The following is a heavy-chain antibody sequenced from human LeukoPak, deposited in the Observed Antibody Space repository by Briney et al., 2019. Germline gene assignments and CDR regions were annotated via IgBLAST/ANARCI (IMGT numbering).Heavy chain of an antibody. D-gene: IGHD3-16*02. Sequence: NPGGSLRLSCAASGFTFSNYSMNWVRQAPGKGLEWVSSIGSTSHFRYYADSLKGRVTISRDNAKNSLYLQMSSLRVEDTAVYYCASSLSLWANYRCHWGRGTLVTVSS. V-gene: IGHV3-21*01. CDR1: GFTFSNYS. CDR3: ASSLSLWANYRCH. CDR2: IGSTSHFR. J-gene: IGHJ4*02.